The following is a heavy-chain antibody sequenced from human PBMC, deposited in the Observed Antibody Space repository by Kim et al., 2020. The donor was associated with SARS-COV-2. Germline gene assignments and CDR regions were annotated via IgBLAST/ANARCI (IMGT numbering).Heavy chain of an antibody. J-gene: IGHJ5*02. V-gene: IGHV4-34*01. CDR2: INHSGST. Sequence: SETLSLTCAVYGGSFSGYYWSWIRQPPGKGLEWIGEINHSGSTNYNPSLKSRVTISVDTSKNQFSLKLSSVTAADTAVYYCARVVGRYGSGSHVQRVQRGYWFDPWGQGTLVTVSS. CDR3: ARVVGRYGSGSHVQRVQRGYWFDP. D-gene: IGHD3-10*01. CDR1: GGSFSGYY.